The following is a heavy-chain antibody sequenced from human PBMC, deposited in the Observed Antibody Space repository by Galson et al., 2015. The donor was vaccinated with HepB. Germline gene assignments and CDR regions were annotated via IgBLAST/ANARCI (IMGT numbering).Heavy chain of an antibody. D-gene: IGHD3-16*01. CDR3: ARDGGLGLRDDAFDI. Sequence: LSLTCAVSGGSITSGGYSWNWIRQPPGKGLEWIGYIHYSGSTYYNPSLKSRVAISLDTSQNHFSLWLSSVTAADTGVYYCARDGGLGLRDDAFDIWGQGTLVTVSS. CDR1: GGSITSGGYS. J-gene: IGHJ3*02. V-gene: IGHV4-30-4*07. CDR2: IHYSGST.